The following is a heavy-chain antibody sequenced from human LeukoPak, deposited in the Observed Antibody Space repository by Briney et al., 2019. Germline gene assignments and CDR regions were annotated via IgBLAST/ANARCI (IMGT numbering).Heavy chain of an antibody. V-gene: IGHV3-30*18. D-gene: IGHD3-22*01. J-gene: IGHJ3*02. CDR3: AKDASGSHGAFDI. Sequence: PGGFLRLSCAASGFTFSSYGMHWVRQAPGKGLEWVAVISYDGSNKYYADSVKGRFTISRDNSKNMLYLQMNSLRAEDTAVYYCAKDASGSHGAFDIWGQGTMVTVSS. CDR1: GFTFSSYG. CDR2: ISYDGSNK.